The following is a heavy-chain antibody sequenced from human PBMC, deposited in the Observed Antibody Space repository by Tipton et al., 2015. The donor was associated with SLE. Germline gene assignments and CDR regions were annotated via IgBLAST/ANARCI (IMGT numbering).Heavy chain of an antibody. D-gene: IGHD2-8*01. CDR3: ARGMLTWRGAIIGVDV. Sequence: TLSLTCTVSGDSISNVGYYWSWIRQHPGKGLEWIGSIYYSGNTYYNPSLKSRVTMSVDTSKNQFSLRLTSVTAADTAVYYCARGMLTWRGAIIGVDVWGQGTSVTVSS. V-gene: IGHV4-31*03. CDR1: GDSISNVGYY. J-gene: IGHJ6*02. CDR2: IYYSGNT.